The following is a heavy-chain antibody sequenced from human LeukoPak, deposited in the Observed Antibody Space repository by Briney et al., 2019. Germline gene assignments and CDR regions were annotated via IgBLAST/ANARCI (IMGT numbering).Heavy chain of an antibody. V-gene: IGHV1-69*05. CDR1: GGTFSSYA. Sequence: ASVKVSCKASGGTFSSYAISWVRQAPGQGLEWMGGIIPIFGTANYAQKFQGRVTITTDESTSTAYMELSSLRSEDTAVYYCASRPQRYSSTGYYMDVWGKGTTVTVSS. CDR2: IIPIFGTA. J-gene: IGHJ6*03. CDR3: ASRPQRYSSTGYYMDV. D-gene: IGHD6-13*01.